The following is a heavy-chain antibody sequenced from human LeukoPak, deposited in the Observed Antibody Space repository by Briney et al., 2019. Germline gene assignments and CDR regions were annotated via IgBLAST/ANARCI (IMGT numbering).Heavy chain of an antibody. Sequence: GGSLRLSCAASGFTFSSYWMSWVRQAPGKGLEWVANIKQDGSEKYYVDSVKGRFTISRDKAKNSLYLPMNRLRADDPAVYYCAKTRYTYGGEFDNWGQGTLVTASS. CDR1: GFTFSSYW. J-gene: IGHJ4*02. D-gene: IGHD5-18*01. CDR2: IKQDGSEK. CDR3: AKTRYTYGGEFDN. V-gene: IGHV3-7*03.